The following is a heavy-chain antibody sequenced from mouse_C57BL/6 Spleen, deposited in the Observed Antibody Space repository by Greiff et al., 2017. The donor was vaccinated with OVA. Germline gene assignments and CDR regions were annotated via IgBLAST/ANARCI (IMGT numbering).Heavy chain of an antibody. J-gene: IGHJ2*01. D-gene: IGHD1-1*01. Sequence: QVQLQQPGAELVKPGASVKLSCKASGYTFTSYWMHWVKQRPGQGLEWIGMIHPNSGSTNYNEKFKSKATLTVDKSSSTAYMQLSSLTSEDSAVYYCERKGANGSGYFDYWGQGTTLTVSS. CDR3: ERKGANGSGYFDY. CDR1: GYTFTSYW. CDR2: IHPNSGST. V-gene: IGHV1-64*01.